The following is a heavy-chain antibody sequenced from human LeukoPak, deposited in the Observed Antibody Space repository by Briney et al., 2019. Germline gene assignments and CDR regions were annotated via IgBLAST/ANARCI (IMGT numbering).Heavy chain of an antibody. J-gene: IGHJ4*02. V-gene: IGHV4-39*01. CDR2: IYYSGST. CDR3: ARQVREDFWSGYYRGYVDY. CDR1: GGSISSGGYY. Sequence: PSETLSLTCTVSGGSISSGGYYWSWIRQHPGKGLEWIGYIYYSGSTFYKPSLKSRVTTSVDTSNNQFSLRLSSVAAADTAVYYCARQVREDFWSGYYRGYVDYWGQGTLVTVSS. D-gene: IGHD3-3*01.